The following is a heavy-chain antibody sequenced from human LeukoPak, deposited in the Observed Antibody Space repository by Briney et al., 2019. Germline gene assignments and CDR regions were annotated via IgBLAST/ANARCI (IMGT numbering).Heavy chain of an antibody. V-gene: IGHV4-59*12. CDR1: GGSISSYY. J-gene: IGHJ5*02. CDR3: ARLAAAGPYNWFDP. Sequence: SETLSLTCTVSGGSISSYYWSWIRQPPGKGLEWIGYIYYSGSTNYNPSLKSRVTISVDTSKNQFSLKLSSVTAADTAVYYCARLAAAGPYNWFDPWGQGTLVTVSS. D-gene: IGHD6-13*01. CDR2: IYYSGST.